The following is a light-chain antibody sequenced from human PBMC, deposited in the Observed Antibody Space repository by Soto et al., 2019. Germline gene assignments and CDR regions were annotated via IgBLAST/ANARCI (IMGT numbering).Light chain of an antibody. J-gene: IGKJ1*01. CDR1: QSGNNN. CDR2: GAS. Sequence: ETLMTQSPATLSVSPGERATLSCRASQSGNNNLAWYQQKLGQAPRVLIYGASTRATGIPAGFTGSGSGTEFILTITSLQSEDSAVYYCQEYNTWPWTFGQGTQVEFK. V-gene: IGKV3-15*01. CDR3: QEYNTWPWT.